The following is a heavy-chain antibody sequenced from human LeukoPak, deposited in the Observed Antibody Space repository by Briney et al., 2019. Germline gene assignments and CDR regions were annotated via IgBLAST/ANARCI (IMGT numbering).Heavy chain of an antibody. CDR2: IYYSGST. V-gene: IGHV4-59*01. CDR1: GGSISSYY. D-gene: IGHD4-23*01. CDR3: ARAGTVVTTFDY. Sequence: SETLSLTCTVSGGSISSYYWSWIRQPPGKGLEWIGYIYYSGSTNYNPSLKSRVTISVDTSKNQFSLKLSSVTAADTAVYYCARAGTVVTTFDYWGQGTLVTVSS. J-gene: IGHJ4*02.